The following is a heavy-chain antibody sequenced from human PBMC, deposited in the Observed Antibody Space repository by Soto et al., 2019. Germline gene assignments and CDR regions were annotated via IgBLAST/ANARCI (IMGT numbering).Heavy chain of an antibody. CDR1: GGSISSSTYY. D-gene: IGHD6-13*01. V-gene: IGHV4-39*07. CDR2: IYYSGST. J-gene: IGHJ5*02. CDR3: ARDRRIGAAGS. Sequence: PSETLSLACTVSGGSISSSTYYWGWIRQSPGKGLEWIGSIYYSGSTYYNPSLKSRVTISVDTSKNQYSLRLISVTAADTAVYYCARDRRIGAAGSWGQGILVTVSS.